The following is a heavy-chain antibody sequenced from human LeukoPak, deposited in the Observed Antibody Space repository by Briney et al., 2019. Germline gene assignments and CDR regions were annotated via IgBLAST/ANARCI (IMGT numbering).Heavy chain of an antibody. D-gene: IGHD3-9*01. CDR3: AKDPRMNYDILTGYSLPYYFDY. V-gene: IGHV3-48*03. CDR2: ISSSGSTI. CDR1: GFTFSSYE. J-gene: IGHJ4*02. Sequence: HPGGSLRLSCAASGFTFSSYEMNWVRQAPGKGLEWVSYISSSGSTIYYADSVKGRFTISRDNAKNSLYLQMNSLRAEDTAVYYCAKDPRMNYDILTGYSLPYYFDYWGQGTLVTVSS.